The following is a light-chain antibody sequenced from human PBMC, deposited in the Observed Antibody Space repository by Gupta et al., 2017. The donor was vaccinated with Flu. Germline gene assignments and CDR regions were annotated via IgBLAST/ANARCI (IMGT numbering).Light chain of an antibody. CDR3: QQSDSTSSS. V-gene: IGKV1-39*01. CDR1: QSITRY. Sequence: DIQLTQPPSSLSASVGDRVTITGRASQSITRYLNWYQQKPGKVPKVVIYDASNLQSGVPSRFSGSGSATDYTLTISRLQPEDSGTYYCQQSDSTSSSFGQGTKMEI. CDR2: DAS. J-gene: IGKJ2*03.